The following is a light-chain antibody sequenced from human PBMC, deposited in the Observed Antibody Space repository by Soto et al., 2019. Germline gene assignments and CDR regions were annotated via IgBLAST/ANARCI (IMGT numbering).Light chain of an antibody. CDR2: AAS. J-gene: IGKJ1*01. CDR3: QHSYSTPPT. Sequence: DIQMTQSPSSLSASVGDSVTITCRASQSISSYLNWYQQKPGKAPKLLIYAASSLQSGVPSRFSGSGSGTDFTLTISSLQPEDFATYYCQHSYSTPPTFGQGTKVEIK. V-gene: IGKV1-39*01. CDR1: QSISSY.